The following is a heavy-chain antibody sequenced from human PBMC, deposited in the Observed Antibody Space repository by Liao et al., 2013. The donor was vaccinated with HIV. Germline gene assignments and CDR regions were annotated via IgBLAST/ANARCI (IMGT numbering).Heavy chain of an antibody. Sequence: QVQLQESGPGLVKPSETLSLTCTVSGASISSYYWSWVRQPAGKGLEWIGYIYYSGSTNYNPSLKSRVTMSVDTSKNQFSLNLTSVTAADTAVYYCARDPSFWSGPGFWGQGTLVTVSS. D-gene: IGHD3-3*01. CDR2: IYYSGST. J-gene: IGHJ4*02. V-gene: IGHV4-59*12. CDR3: ARDPSFWSGPGF. CDR1: GASISSYY.